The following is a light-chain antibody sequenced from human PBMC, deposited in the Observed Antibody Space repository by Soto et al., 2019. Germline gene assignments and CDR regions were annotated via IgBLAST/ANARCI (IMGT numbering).Light chain of an antibody. CDR3: ASWDDSLNGYV. J-gene: IGLJ1*01. Sequence: QSVLTQPPSASGTPGQRVTVSCSGSSSNIASNTVNWYQQLPGTAPKLFIYSTTQRPSGVPDRFSGSKSGTSASLAISGLQSEDEADYHCASWDDSLNGYVFGTGTKVTVL. CDR1: SSNIASNT. V-gene: IGLV1-44*01. CDR2: STT.